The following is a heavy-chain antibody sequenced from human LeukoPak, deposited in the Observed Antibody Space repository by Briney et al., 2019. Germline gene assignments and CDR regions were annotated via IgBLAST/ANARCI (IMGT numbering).Heavy chain of an antibody. CDR2: IYYSGST. D-gene: IGHD2-21*02. V-gene: IGHV4-31*11. CDR3: AREGGDCYFDY. CDR1: GGSIGSGGYS. Sequence: PSETLSLTCAASGGSIGSGGYSWSWIRQPPGEGLEWIGYIYYSGSTYYNPSLKSRVTISVDTSKNQFSLKLSSVTAADTAVYYCAREGGDCYFDYWGQGTLVTVSS. J-gene: IGHJ4*02.